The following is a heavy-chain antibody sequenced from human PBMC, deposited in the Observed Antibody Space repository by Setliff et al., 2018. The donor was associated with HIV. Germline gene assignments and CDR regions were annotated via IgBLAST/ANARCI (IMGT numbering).Heavy chain of an antibody. J-gene: IGHJ4*02. V-gene: IGHV4-31*03. CDR1: GGSISSGGYY. D-gene: IGHD2-8*01. CDR3: ARELLGSNGVFDH. Sequence: SETLSLTCTVSGGSISSGGYYWSWIRQHPGKGLEWIGYIYYSGGTYYNPPLKSRVTISLDTSRNQFSLRLSSLTAADTAVYYCARELLGSNGVFDHWGQGTLVTVS. CDR2: IYYSGGT.